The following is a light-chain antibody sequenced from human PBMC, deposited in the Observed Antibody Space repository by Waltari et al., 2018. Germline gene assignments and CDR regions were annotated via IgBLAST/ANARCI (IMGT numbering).Light chain of an antibody. Sequence: SSELTQTPSVSVSLGQTARITCSGHELTRKYAYWFQQKSGQAPRLVIYEDTKRPSGIPESFAWSSSGTVSPLTSTGAQEDDEAYYYCSSSDSTGLRVFGGGT. V-gene: IGLV3-10*01. CDR1: ELTRKY. CDR3: SSSDSTGLRV. CDR2: EDT. J-gene: IGLJ3*02.